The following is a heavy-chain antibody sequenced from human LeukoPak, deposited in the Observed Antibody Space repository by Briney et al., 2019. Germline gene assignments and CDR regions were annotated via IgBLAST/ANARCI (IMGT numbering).Heavy chain of an antibody. CDR2: VHHSGST. V-gene: IGHV4-34*01. J-gene: IGHJ6*02. CDR1: GGSFSGYY. D-gene: IGHD2-15*01. Sequence: PSETLSLTCAVYGGSFSGYYWSWIRQPPGKGLEWIGNVHHSGSTYCNPSLKSRVTISVDTSKNQFSLKLSSVTAADTAVYYCARAIYCSGGSCNSGNGMDVWGQGTAVAVSS. CDR3: ARAIYCSGGSCNSGNGMDV.